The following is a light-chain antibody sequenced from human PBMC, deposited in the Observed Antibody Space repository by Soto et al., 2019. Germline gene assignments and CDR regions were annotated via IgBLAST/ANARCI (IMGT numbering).Light chain of an antibody. J-gene: IGLJ1*01. CDR1: SSNIGRST. V-gene: IGLV1-44*01. CDR3: APWDDSLNGFYV. CDR2: SHN. Sequence: QSVLTQPPSASGTPGQRVTVSCSGSSSNIGRSTVTWYQQLPGTAPKLLIYSHNQRPSGVPDRFSGSKSGTSASLAISGLQSEDEADYYCAPWDDSLNGFYVFGTGTKVTVL.